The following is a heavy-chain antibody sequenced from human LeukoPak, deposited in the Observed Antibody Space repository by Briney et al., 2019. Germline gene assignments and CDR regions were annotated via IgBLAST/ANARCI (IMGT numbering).Heavy chain of an antibody. CDR2: ISSSSTYI. CDR1: GFTFSRYS. J-gene: IGHJ6*02. Sequence: PGGSLRLSCAASGFTFSRYSMNWVRQAPGKGLEWVSSISSSSTYIFYADSVKGRFTISRDNAKNSLYLQMNSLRAEDTAVYYCTRASIVGATSYYYYGMDVWGQGTTVTVSS. CDR3: TRASIVGATSYYYYGMDV. V-gene: IGHV3-21*01. D-gene: IGHD1-26*01.